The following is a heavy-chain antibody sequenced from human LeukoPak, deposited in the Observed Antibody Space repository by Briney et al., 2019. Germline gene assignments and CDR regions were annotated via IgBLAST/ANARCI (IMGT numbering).Heavy chain of an antibody. V-gene: IGHV3-15*04. Sequence: GGTLRLSCAASGFTFSRYAMHWARQVPGNEQDWVGQTVSKLDGGTPDYAAPEKGRFTISREDSKSTLYLQMNRLKIEDTAVYYCTTDEDWNYARKDVWGQGATVIVSS. CDR2: TVSKLDGGTP. CDR3: TTDEDWNYARKDV. D-gene: IGHD1-7*01. J-gene: IGHJ6*02. CDR1: GFTFSRYA.